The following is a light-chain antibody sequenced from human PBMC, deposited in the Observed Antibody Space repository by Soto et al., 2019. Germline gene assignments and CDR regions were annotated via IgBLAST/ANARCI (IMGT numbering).Light chain of an antibody. CDR1: QSISSY. J-gene: IGKJ3*01. V-gene: IGKV1-39*01. CDR3: QQSYSTPPGFT. CDR2: AAS. Sequence: DIQMSQSPSSLSASVGDRVTITCRASQSISSYLNWYQQKPGKAPKLLIYAASSLQSGVPSRFSGSGSGTDFTLTISSLQPADFATYYCQQSYSTPPGFTFGPGTKVDIK.